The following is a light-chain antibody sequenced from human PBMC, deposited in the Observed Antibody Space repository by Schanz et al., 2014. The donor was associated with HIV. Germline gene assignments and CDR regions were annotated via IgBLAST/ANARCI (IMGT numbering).Light chain of an antibody. CDR1: QSISSY. V-gene: IGKV1-39*01. CDR3: QQLNNFFT. J-gene: IGKJ4*01. CDR2: AAS. Sequence: DIQMTQSPSSLSASVGDRVTITCRASQSISSYLNWYQQKPGKAPKLLIYAASSLQSGVPSRFSGSGSGTDFTLTISSLQPEDFATYYCQQLNNFFTFGGGTRVEV.